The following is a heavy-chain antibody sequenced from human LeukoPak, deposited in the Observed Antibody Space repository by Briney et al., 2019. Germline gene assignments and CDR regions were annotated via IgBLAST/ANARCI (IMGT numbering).Heavy chain of an antibody. J-gene: IGHJ4*02. Sequence: GGSLRLSCAASGFTFSTYRMTWVRQAPGKGLEWVSSISSSGTYIFDADSLKGRFTISRDNAKNSLYLQMNSLRAEDTALYYCARGIGNYGSYYFDYWGQGTLVTVSS. D-gene: IGHD3-10*01. CDR1: GFTFSTYR. CDR2: ISSSGTYI. CDR3: ARGIGNYGSYYFDY. V-gene: IGHV3-21*01.